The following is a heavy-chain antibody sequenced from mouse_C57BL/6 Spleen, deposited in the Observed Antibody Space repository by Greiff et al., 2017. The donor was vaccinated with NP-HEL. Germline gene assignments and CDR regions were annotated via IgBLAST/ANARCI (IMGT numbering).Heavy chain of an antibody. D-gene: IGHD4-1*01. CDR3: ARSNWAGY. V-gene: IGHV1-4*01. CDR2: INPSSGYT. J-gene: IGHJ2*01. CDR1: GYTFTSYT. Sequence: QVQLQQSGAELARPGASVKMSCKASGYTFTSYTMHWVKQRPGQGLEWIGYINPSSGYTKYNQKFKDKATLTADKSSSTAYMQLGSLTSDDSADYYCARSNWAGYCGQGTTLTVSS.